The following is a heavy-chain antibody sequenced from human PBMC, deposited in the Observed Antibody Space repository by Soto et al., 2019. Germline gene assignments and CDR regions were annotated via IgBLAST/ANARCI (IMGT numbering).Heavy chain of an antibody. J-gene: IGHJ4*02. CDR2: VSHDGRNT. D-gene: IGHD6-19*01. Sequence: VQLVESGGGVVQPGRSLRLSCAASGFTFSDYAMHWVRQAPGKGLEWVAVVSHDGRNTHYAASVKGRFTISRDSSKTTVSLETTSLRPEDTAVYDCAKGGRQWLVTSDFNYWGQGALVTVSS. CDR3: AKGGRQWLVTSDFNY. V-gene: IGHV3-30*18. CDR1: GFTFSDYA.